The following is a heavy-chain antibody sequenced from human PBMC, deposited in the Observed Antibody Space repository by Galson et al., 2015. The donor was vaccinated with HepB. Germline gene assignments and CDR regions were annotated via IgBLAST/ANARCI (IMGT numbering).Heavy chain of an antibody. CDR2: INPNSGGT. Sequence: SVKVSCKASGYSFTGYYMHWVRQAPGQGLERMGWINPNSGGTNYAQKFQGRVTMTRDVSISTAYMELSRLGSDDTAFYYCARGYIGDTLDYWGQGNLVTVSS. CDR3: ARGYIGDTLDY. CDR1: GYSFTGYY. J-gene: IGHJ4*02. D-gene: IGHD3-10*01. V-gene: IGHV1-2*02.